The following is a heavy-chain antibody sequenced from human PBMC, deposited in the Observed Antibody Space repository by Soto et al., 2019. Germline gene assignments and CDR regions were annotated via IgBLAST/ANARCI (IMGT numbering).Heavy chain of an antibody. Sequence: GGSLRLSCAASGFTFSSYSMNWVRQAPGKGLEWVSSISSSSSYIYYADSVKGRFTISRDNAKNSLYLQMNSLRAEDTAVYYCARGGIAVAGRVYYMDVWGKGTTVTVSS. V-gene: IGHV3-21*01. CDR3: ARGGIAVAGRVYYMDV. J-gene: IGHJ6*03. CDR2: ISSSSSYI. CDR1: GFTFSSYS. D-gene: IGHD6-19*01.